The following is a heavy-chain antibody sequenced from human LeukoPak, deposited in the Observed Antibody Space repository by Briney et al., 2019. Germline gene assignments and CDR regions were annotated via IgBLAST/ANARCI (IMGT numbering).Heavy chain of an antibody. V-gene: IGHV1-46*01. J-gene: IGHJ5*02. CDR1: EYSFVSYY. Sequence: ASVKVSCKASEYSFVSYYIHWVRQAPGEGLEWVGLIYPHDGTTNYAQKSQGRVTMTVDRSTTTFYMELSSLTSEDTAVYYCTRDRPHNWFDPWGQGTLVTVSP. CDR2: IYPHDGTT. CDR3: TRDRPHNWFDP.